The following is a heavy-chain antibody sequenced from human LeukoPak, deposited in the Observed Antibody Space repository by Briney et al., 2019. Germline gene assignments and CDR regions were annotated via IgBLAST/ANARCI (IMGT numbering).Heavy chain of an antibody. Sequence: GRSLRLSCAASGFTFSSYAMHWVRQAPGKGLEWVAVISYDGSNKYYADSVKGRFTISRDNSKNTLYLQMNSLRAEDTAVYYCASQITIFGVVIHRGAFDIWGQGTMVTVSS. CDR2: ISYDGSNK. J-gene: IGHJ3*02. CDR3: ASQITIFGVVIHRGAFDI. V-gene: IGHV3-30-3*01. CDR1: GFTFSSYA. D-gene: IGHD3-3*01.